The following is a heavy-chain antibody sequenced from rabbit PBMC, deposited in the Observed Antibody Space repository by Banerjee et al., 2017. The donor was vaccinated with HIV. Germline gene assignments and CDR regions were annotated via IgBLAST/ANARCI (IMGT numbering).Heavy chain of an antibody. CDR3: ARERIAGVFGYGYPL. CDR2: IDPVFGST. D-gene: IGHD6-1*01. J-gene: IGHJ4*01. Sequence: QEQLVESGGGLVQPGGSLKLSCKASGFDFSSYGVSWVRQAPGKGLERIGYIDPVFGSTIYASWVNGRFPISKTSSTTVTLQMTSLTAAGTATYFCARERIAGVFGYGYPLWGPGALVTVS. CDR1: GFDFSSYG. V-gene: IGHV1S39*01.